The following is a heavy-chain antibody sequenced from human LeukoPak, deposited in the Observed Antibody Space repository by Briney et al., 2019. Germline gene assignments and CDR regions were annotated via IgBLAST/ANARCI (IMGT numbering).Heavy chain of an antibody. J-gene: IGHJ4*02. CDR2: IHYSGST. V-gene: IGHV4-59*01. CDR1: GGSISSYY. CDR3: ARGAGYSYGAFDY. Sequence: SETLSLTCTVFGGSISSYYWSWIRQPPGKGLEWIGYIHYSGSTNYNPSLKSRVTISVDTSKNQFSLKLSSVTAADTALYYCARGAGYSYGAFDYWGQGTLVTVSS. D-gene: IGHD5-18*01.